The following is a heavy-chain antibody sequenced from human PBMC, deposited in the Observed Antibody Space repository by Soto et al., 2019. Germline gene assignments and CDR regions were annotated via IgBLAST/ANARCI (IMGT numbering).Heavy chain of an antibody. CDR3: AREVAAAGGEYDH. CDR1: GYTFTSYG. D-gene: IGHD6-13*01. CDR2: INAYNGDT. V-gene: IGHV1-18*01. Sequence: QVQLVQSGAEVKNPGASVKVSCKASGYTFTSYGIGWVRQAPGQGLEWMGWINAYNGDTNYAQKVQARVTMTTDTSTSTAYMEVRSLRSDDTAVYYCAREVAAAGGEYDHWGQGTLVTVSS. J-gene: IGHJ4*02.